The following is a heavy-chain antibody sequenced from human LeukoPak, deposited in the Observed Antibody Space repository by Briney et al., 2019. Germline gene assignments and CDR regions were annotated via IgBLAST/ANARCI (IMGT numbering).Heavy chain of an antibody. CDR1: GGTFSSYA. D-gene: IGHD1-1*01. J-gene: IGHJ3*02. CDR2: IIPILGIA. Sequence: GASVKVSCKASGGTFSSYAISWVRQAPGQGLEWMGRIIPILGIANYAQKFQGRVTITADKSTSTAYMELSSLRSEDTAVYYCASKLTYDAFDIWGQGTMVTVSS. V-gene: IGHV1-69*04. CDR3: ASKLTYDAFDI.